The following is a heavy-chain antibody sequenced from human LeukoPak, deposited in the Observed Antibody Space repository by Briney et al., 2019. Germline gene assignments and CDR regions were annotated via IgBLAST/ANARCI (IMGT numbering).Heavy chain of an antibody. J-gene: IGHJ4*02. V-gene: IGHV3-7*01. CDR2: KQDGSEK. CDR3: ARESLFVDSGWYVY. D-gene: IGHD6-19*01. Sequence: KQDGSEKYYVDSVKGRFTISRDNAKNSLYLQMNSLRAEDTAVYYCARESLFVDSGWYVYWGQGTLVTVSS.